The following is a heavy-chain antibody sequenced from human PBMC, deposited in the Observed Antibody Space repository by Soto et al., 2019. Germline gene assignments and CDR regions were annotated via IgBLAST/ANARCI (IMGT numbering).Heavy chain of an antibody. CDR3: ARARHTSGYSSSWYMSEFDY. Sequence: GGSLSLSCAASGFTFSSYGMHWVRQAPGKGLEWVAVIWYDGSNKYYADSVKGRFTISRDNSKNTLYLQMNSLRAEDTAVYYCARARHTSGYSSSWYMSEFDYWGQGTLVTVSS. D-gene: IGHD6-13*01. CDR1: GFTFSSYG. CDR2: IWYDGSNK. V-gene: IGHV3-33*01. J-gene: IGHJ4*02.